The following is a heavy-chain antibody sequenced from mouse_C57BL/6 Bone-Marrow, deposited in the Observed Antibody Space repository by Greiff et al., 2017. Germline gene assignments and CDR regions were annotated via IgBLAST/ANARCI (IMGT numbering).Heavy chain of an antibody. D-gene: IGHD2-1*01. CDR1: GFNIKDDY. V-gene: IGHV14-4*01. J-gene: IGHJ3*01. Sequence: VQLQQSGAELVRPGASVTLSCTASGFNIKDDYMHWVKQRPEKGLEWIGWIDPENGDTEYASKFQGKATITADTSSNTAYLQLSSLTSEDTSVYYCTTDGNFSLFAYWGQGTLVTVSA. CDR2: IDPENGDT. CDR3: TTDGNFSLFAY.